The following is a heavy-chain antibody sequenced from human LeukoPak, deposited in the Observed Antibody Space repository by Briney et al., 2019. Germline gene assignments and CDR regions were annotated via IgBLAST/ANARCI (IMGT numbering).Heavy chain of an antibody. V-gene: IGHV3-48*04. CDR1: GFTSSSYS. CDR2: ISSSSSTI. J-gene: IGHJ4*02. CDR3: ARDTDYDSPQFDY. Sequence: GGSLRLSCAASGFTSSSYSMNWVRQAPGKGLEWVSYISSSSSTIYYADSVKGRFTISRDNAKNSLYLQMNSLRAEDTAVYYCARDTDYDSPQFDYWGQGTLVTVSS. D-gene: IGHD3-22*01.